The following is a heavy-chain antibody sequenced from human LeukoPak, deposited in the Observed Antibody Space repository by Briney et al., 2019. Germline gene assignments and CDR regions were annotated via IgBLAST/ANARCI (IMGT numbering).Heavy chain of an antibody. Sequence: PGGSLRLSCAASGFTFSSYGMHWVRQAPGKGLEWVAFIRYDGSNKYYADSVKGRFTISGDNSKNTLYLQMNSLRAEDTAVYYCAKDGETYYDYVWGSYESDYWGQGTLVTVSS. D-gene: IGHD3-16*01. V-gene: IGHV3-30*02. CDR1: GFTFSSYG. J-gene: IGHJ4*02. CDR2: IRYDGSNK. CDR3: AKDGETYYDYVWGSYESDY.